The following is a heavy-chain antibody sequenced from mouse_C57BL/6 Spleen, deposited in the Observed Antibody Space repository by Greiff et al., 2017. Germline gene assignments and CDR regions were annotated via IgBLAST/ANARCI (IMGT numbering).Heavy chain of an antibody. D-gene: IGHD1-1*01. CDR3: ARKGYYGSSYWYFDV. CDR2: IDPSDSST. J-gene: IGHJ1*03. CDR1: GYTFTSYW. Sequence: QVQLQQPGAELVKPGASVKLSCKASGYTFTSYWMQWVKQRPGQGLEWIGEIDPSDSSTNYNQKFKGKATLTVDTSSSTAYMQLSSLTSEDSAVYYCARKGYYGSSYWYFDVWGTGTTVTVSS. V-gene: IGHV1-50*01.